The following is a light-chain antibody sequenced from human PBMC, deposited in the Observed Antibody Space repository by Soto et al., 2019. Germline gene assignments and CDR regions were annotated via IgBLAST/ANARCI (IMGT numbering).Light chain of an antibody. CDR1: SSDVGGSNY. CDR2: EVS. J-gene: IGLJ2*01. Sequence: QSALTQPPSASGSHGQSVTISCTGASSDVGGSNYVSWYQQHPGKAAKLMIYEVSKRPSGVPDRFSGSKSGNTASLTVSGLQTEDEADYYCSSFAGSNSVVFGGGTKLTVL. V-gene: IGLV2-8*01. CDR3: SSFAGSNSVV.